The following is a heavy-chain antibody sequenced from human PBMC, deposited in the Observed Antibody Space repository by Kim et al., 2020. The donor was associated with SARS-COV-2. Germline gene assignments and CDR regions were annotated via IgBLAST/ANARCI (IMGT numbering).Heavy chain of an antibody. J-gene: IGHJ6*02. CDR1: GFTFSSYG. D-gene: IGHD2-15*01. V-gene: IGHV3-33*01. CDR3: ARDRNVYCSGGSCYSSLADGMDV. CDR2: IWYDGSNK. Sequence: GGSLRLSCAASGFTFSSYGMHWVRQAPGKGLEWVAVIWYDGSNKYYADSVKGRFTISRDNSKNTLYLQMNSLRAEDTAVYYCARDRNVYCSGGSCYSSLADGMDVWGQGTTVTVSS.